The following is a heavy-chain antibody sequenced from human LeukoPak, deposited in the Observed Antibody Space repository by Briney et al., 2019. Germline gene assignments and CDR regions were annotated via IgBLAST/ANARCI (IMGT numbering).Heavy chain of an antibody. J-gene: IGHJ4*02. CDR1: GFTVSSNY. CDR2: IYSGGST. V-gene: IGHV3-53*05. D-gene: IGHD1-1*01. Sequence: PGGSLRLSCAASGFTVSSNYMSWVRQAPGKGLEWVSVIYSGGSTYYADSVKGRFTISRDNSKNALYLQMNSLRAEDTAIYYCAEDQQLEPFHYWGQGTLVTVSS. CDR3: AEDQQLEPFHY.